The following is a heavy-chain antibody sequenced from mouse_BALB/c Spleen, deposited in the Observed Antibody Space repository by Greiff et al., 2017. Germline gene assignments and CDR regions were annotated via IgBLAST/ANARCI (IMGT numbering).Heavy chain of an antibody. D-gene: IGHD1-2*01. CDR3: ARDQDYGYDFAY. CDR2: ISYDGSN. Sequence: EVQLQESGPGLVKPSLSLTSGYYWNWIRQFPGNKLEWMGYISYDGSNNYNPSLKNRISITRDTSKNQFFLKLNSVTTEDTATYYCARDQDYGYDFAYWGQGTLVTVSA. CDR1: TSGYY. V-gene: IGHV3-6*02. J-gene: IGHJ3*01.